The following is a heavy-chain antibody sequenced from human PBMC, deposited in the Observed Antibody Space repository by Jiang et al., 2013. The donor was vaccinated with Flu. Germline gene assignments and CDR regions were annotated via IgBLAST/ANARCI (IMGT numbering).Heavy chain of an antibody. CDR3: ARQGTGGRSFDI. Sequence: DYAVSVKGRITINPDTSKNQFSLQLNSVTPEDTAVFYCARQGTGGRSFDIWGQGTMVTVSS. J-gene: IGHJ3*02. V-gene: IGHV6-1*01. D-gene: IGHD2-8*02.